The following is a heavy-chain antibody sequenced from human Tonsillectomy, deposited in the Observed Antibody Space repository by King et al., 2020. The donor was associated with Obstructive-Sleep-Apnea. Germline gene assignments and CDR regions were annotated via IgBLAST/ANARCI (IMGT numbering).Heavy chain of an antibody. CDR2: INPSGGST. Sequence: QLVQSGAEVKKPGASVKVSCKASGYTFTRYYMHWVRQAPGQGLEWMGLINPSGGSTNYAQKFQGRFTMTRDTSTSTVYMELSSLRSEDTAVYYCARRGYDSSGYYEYYFDYWGQGTLVTVSS. CDR3: ARRGYDSSGYYEYYFDY. J-gene: IGHJ4*02. D-gene: IGHD3-22*01. V-gene: IGHV1-46*01. CDR1: GYTFTRYY.